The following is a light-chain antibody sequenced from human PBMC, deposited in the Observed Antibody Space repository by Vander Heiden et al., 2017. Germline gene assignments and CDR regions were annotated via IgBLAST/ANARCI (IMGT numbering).Light chain of an antibody. V-gene: IGKV1-6*01. CDR2: AAS. Sequence: AFQMTQSPSSLSASVGDRVIITCRASQGIRNDLGWYQQRPGKAPKLLIYAASSLQTGVPLRFSGSGSGTDFTLTISSLQPEDFATYYCLQDYSYPRTFGQGTKVEIK. CDR3: LQDYSYPRT. CDR1: QGIRND. J-gene: IGKJ1*01.